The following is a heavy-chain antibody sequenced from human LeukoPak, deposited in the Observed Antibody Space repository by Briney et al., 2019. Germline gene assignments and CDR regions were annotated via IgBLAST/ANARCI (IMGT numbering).Heavy chain of an antibody. D-gene: IGHD3-22*01. CDR3: AKGKYYYDSSGYYFDAFDI. V-gene: IGHV3-11*01. Sequence: GGSLRLSCAASGFIFSDHHMNWIRQAPGKGLEWVSYISSSGSIIHYADSVKGRFAISRDNAKNSLYLQMNSLRAEDTALYYCAKGKYYYDSSGYYFDAFDIWGQGTMVTVSS. CDR1: GFIFSDHH. CDR2: ISSSGSII. J-gene: IGHJ3*02.